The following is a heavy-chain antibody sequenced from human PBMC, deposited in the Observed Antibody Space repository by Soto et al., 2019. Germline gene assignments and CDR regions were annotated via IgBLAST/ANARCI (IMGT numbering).Heavy chain of an antibody. D-gene: IGHD3-22*01. V-gene: IGHV1-18*01. CDR2: ISAYNGNT. Sequence: GXSVKVSCKASGYTFTSYGISWVRQAPGQGLEWMGWISAYNGNTNYAQKLQGRVTMTSDTSTSTAYMELRSLRSDDTAVYYCARDTYYYDSSGYPAKYYGMDAWGQGTTVTVSS. CDR3: ARDTYYYDSSGYPAKYYGMDA. J-gene: IGHJ6*02. CDR1: GYTFTSYG.